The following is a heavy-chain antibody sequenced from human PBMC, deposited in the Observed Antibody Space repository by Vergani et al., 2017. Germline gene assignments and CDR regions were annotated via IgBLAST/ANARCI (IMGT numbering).Heavy chain of an antibody. CDR2: FYPGDSDT. CDR1: GYSFTSYW. Sequence: EVQLVQSGAEVKKPGESLKISCKGSGYSFTSYWIGWVRQMPGKGLEWMGIFYPGDSDTRYSPSFQGQVTISADKSISTAYLQWSSLKASDTAMYYCARQDIVVVPAANDAFDIWGQGTMVTVSS. V-gene: IGHV5-51*01. J-gene: IGHJ3*02. CDR3: ARQDIVVVPAANDAFDI. D-gene: IGHD2-2*01.